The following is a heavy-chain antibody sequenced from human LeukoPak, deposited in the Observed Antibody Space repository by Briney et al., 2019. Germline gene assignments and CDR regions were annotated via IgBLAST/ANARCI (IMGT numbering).Heavy chain of an antibody. J-gene: IGHJ4*02. CDR1: GFTFSSYA. V-gene: IGHV3-66*01. CDR2: IYSGGST. Sequence: GGSLRLSCAASGFTFSSYAMSWVRQAPGKGLEWVSVIYSGGSTYYADSVKGRFTISRDNSKNTLYLQMNSLRAEDTAVYYCARDPDTGYSSSWGLDYWGQGTLVTVSS. D-gene: IGHD6-13*01. CDR3: ARDPDTGYSSSWGLDY.